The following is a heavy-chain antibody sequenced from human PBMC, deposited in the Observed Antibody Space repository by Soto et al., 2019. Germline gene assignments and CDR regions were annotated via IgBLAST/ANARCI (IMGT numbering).Heavy chain of an antibody. Sequence: EVQLVESGGGLVKPGGSLRLSCAASGFTFSSYSMNWVRQAPGKGLEWVSSISSSSSYIYYADSVKGRFTISRDNAKNSLYLQMNSLRAEDTAVYYCARGDVRLYSGYDPRLGYYFDYWGQGTLVTVSS. V-gene: IGHV3-21*01. D-gene: IGHD5-12*01. CDR2: ISSSSSYI. J-gene: IGHJ4*02. CDR1: GFTFSSYS. CDR3: ARGDVRLYSGYDPRLGYYFDY.